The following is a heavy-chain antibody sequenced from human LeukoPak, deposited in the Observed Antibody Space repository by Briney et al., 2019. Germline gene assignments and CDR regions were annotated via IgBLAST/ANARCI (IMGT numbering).Heavy chain of an antibody. V-gene: IGHV1-69*01. CDR2: IIPIFGTA. CDR1: GGTFSIYA. CDR3: ARARSRYGDYGSFDP. J-gene: IGHJ5*02. Sequence: SATVSFTASGGTFSIYAISWVRQAPGQGLEWMGGIIPIFGTANYAQKFQGRVTITADESTSTAYMELSSLRSEDTAVYYCARARSRYGDYGSFDPWGQGTLVTVSS. D-gene: IGHD4-17*01.